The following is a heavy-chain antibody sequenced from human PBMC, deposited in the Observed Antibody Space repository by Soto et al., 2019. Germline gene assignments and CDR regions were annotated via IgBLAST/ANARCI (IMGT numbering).Heavy chain of an antibody. CDR2: IFHTGIT. CDR3: ARDRYFYDSRGYYRTLDS. D-gene: IGHD3-22*01. Sequence: SETLSLTCFISCGSFSNDYWTWIRQSPGKGLEWIGHIFHTGITDYNPSVKSRVTISIDKSRNLFSLNLTSVTAADTAVYYCARDRYFYDSRGYYRTLDSWGQGTLVTVSS. J-gene: IGHJ5*01. CDR1: CGSFSNDY. V-gene: IGHV4-59*01.